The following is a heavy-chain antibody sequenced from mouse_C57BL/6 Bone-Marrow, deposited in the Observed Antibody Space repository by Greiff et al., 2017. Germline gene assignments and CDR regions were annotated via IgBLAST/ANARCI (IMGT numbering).Heavy chain of an antibody. CDR2: IDPSASYT. J-gene: IGHJ4*01. D-gene: IGHD1-1*01. Sequence: QVQLQQPGAELVMPGASVKLSCKASGYTFTSYWMHWVKQRPGQGLEWIGEIDPSASYTNYYQKFKGKSTLTVDKSSSTAYMQLSSLTSEDSADYYCATVILRFYAMDYWGQGTSVTDSS. CDR3: ATVILRFYAMDY. CDR1: GYTFTSYW. V-gene: IGHV1-69*01.